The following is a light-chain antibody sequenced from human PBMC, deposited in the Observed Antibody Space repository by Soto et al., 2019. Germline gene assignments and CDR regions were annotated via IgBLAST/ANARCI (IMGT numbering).Light chain of an antibody. CDR2: EVS. J-gene: IGLJ1*01. CDR1: SSDVGAYNY. V-gene: IGLV2-14*03. CDR3: SSKRTTASLV. Sequence: QSGLTHPASVSGSPGQTITISCTGTSSDVGAYNYVSWYQQHPAKAPKLMIYEVSNRPSGVSDRLSGSKSGNTVSLTISGLQAADEADYYRSSKRTTASLVFGTGTKVTV.